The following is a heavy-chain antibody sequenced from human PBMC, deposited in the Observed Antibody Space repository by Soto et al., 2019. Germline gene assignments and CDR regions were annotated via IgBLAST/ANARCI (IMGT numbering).Heavy chain of an antibody. D-gene: IGHD3-16*02. Sequence: EVQLVESGGGLVQTGGSLRLSCAVSGFRFRDYWMSWVRQAPGKGLEWVANIKQDESDKYYVDSVKGRFTISRDNAKNALYLQMNSLRVGDTAVYYCAAYCYTMTCTHFHGYSWGQGTQVTVSS. CDR3: AAYCYTMTCTHFHGYS. CDR2: IKQDESDK. V-gene: IGHV3-7*03. J-gene: IGHJ5*02. CDR1: GFRFRDYW.